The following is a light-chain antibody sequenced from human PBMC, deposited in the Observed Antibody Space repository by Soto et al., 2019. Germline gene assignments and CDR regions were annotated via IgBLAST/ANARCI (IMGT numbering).Light chain of an antibody. V-gene: IGLV2-11*01. CDR3: CSYAGNSLWV. CDR2: DVS. J-gene: IGLJ3*02. CDR1: SSDVGGSNF. Sequence: QSALTQPRSVSGSPGQSVTISCTGSSSDVGGSNFVSWYQQHPVKAPKLVIYDVSKRPSGVPDRFSGSKSGNTASLTISGLQAEDEAHYYCCSYAGNSLWVFGGGTKLTVL.